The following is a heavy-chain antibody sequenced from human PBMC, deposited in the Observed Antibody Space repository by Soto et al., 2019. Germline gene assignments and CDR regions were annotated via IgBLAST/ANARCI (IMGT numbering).Heavy chain of an antibody. J-gene: IGHJ4*02. CDR3: AEEAKENVNEPIPGDC. CDR1: GFHFSNFA. Sequence: GGPPRLSCAASGFHFSNFAMTWVRQAPGKGMDCFSDSSGSVRIKYYAHPVKGHFTISRDNTKNTLYLQMDSLRAENTTVYYCAEEAKENVNEPIPGDCWGQETVVTVS. CDR2: SSGSVRIK. V-gene: IGHV3-23*01. D-gene: IGHD1-1*01.